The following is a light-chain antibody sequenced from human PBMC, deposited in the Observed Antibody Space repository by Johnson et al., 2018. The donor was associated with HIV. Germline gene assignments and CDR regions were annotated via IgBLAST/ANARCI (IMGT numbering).Light chain of an antibody. V-gene: IGLV1-51*02. CDR1: SSNIGNNY. Sequence: QSVLTQPPSVSAAPGQKVTISCSGSSSNIGNNYVAWYQQLQGTAPKLLIYENNTRPSGIPDRFSGSKSGTSATLVITGLQTGDEAEYYCGGWDSSLSAGLFGTGTKVTVL. J-gene: IGLJ1*01. CDR2: ENN. CDR3: GGWDSSLSAGL.